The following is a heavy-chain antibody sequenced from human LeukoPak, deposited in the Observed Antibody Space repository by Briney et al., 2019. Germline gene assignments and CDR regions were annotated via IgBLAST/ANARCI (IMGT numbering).Heavy chain of an antibody. CDR1: GVTFGDYA. Sequence: PGGSLRLSCTASGVTFGDYAMSWVRQAPGKGLEWVGFIRSKAYGGTAEYAASVKGRFTISRDDSKSIAYLQMDSLKTEDTAVYYCLLGGEGFDPWGQGTLVTVSS. CDR3: LLGGEGFDP. D-gene: IGHD1-26*01. J-gene: IGHJ5*02. V-gene: IGHV3-49*04. CDR2: IRSKAYGGTA.